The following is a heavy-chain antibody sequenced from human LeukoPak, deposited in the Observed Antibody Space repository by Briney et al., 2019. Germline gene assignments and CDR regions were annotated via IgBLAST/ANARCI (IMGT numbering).Heavy chain of an antibody. Sequence: GESLRLSCAASGFTFSAYWMTWVRQAPGKGLEWVANINEDGGLKYYVDSVEGRFTISRDNTNNSLYLQMISLRVDDTAVYYCARVGKNGWDFDHWGQGTLVTVSS. CDR2: INEDGGLK. D-gene: IGHD6-19*01. V-gene: IGHV3-7*01. CDR1: GFTFSAYW. CDR3: ARVGKNGWDFDH. J-gene: IGHJ4*02.